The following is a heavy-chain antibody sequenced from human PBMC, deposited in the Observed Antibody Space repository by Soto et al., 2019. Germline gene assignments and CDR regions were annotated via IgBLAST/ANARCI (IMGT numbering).Heavy chain of an antibody. CDR1: GDSIISSDFY. D-gene: IGHD2-15*01. CDR2: IFYLGSS. V-gene: IGHV4-39*01. Sequence: TLSLTCTVSGDSIISSDFYWGWVRQPPGKGLEWIGSIFYLGSSYYSPSLKSRVTMSVDTSKNQFSLRLRSVTAADTALYFCARNSLALRKNNWFDTWGQGIMVTVSS. J-gene: IGHJ5*02. CDR3: ARNSLALRKNNWFDT.